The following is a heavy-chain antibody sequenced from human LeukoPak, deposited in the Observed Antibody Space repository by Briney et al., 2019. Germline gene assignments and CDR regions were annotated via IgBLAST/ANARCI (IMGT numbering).Heavy chain of an antibody. D-gene: IGHD5-12*01. CDR3: AREGYNGYGGEKGFDY. V-gene: IGHV1-2*06. CDR2: INPNSGGT. Sequence: ASVKVPCKASGYTFTGYYMHWVRQAPGQGLEWMGRINPNSGGTNYAQKFQGRVTMTRDTSISTAYMELSRLRSDDTAVYYCAREGYNGYGGEKGFDYWGQGTLVTVSS. CDR1: GYTFTGYY. J-gene: IGHJ4*02.